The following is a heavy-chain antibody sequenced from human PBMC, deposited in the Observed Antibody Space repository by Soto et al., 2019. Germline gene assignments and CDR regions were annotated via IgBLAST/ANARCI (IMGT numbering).Heavy chain of an antibody. CDR2: INPSGGST. CDR3: ARDLYRVNDILTGYWASNYYYYYYMDV. V-gene: IGHV1-46*03. J-gene: IGHJ6*03. D-gene: IGHD3-9*01. Sequence: GASVKVSCKASGYTFTSYYMHWVRQAPGQGLEWMGIINPSGGSTSYAQKFQGRVTMTRDTSTSTVYMELSSLRSEDTAVYYCARDLYRVNDILTGYWASNYYYYYYMDVWGKGTKVTVSS. CDR1: GYTFTSYY.